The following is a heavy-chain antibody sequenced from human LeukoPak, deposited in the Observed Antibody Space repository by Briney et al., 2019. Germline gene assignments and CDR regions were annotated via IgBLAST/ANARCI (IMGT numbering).Heavy chain of an antibody. CDR1: RYSLTSFD. CDR2: MNPKRGNT. Sequence: ASVKVSCKASRYSLTSFDINWVRQGSGQGLEWMGWMNPKRGNTGYAPTFQGRVTITRDTSIDTPFMELSSLRPDDTAVYYCARGGSISSYYNNYGMDVWGQGTTITVSS. V-gene: IGHV1-8*01. D-gene: IGHD6-13*01. J-gene: IGHJ6*02. CDR3: ARGGSISSYYNNYGMDV.